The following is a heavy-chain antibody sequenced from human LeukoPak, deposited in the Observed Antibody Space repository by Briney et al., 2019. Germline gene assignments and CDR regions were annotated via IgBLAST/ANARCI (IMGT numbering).Heavy chain of an antibody. CDR3: VRDSGDYVGISYFDY. CDR2: INWNGGTT. J-gene: IGHJ4*02. Sequence: GGSPRLSCAASGVDFDDHGMSWVRQAPGKGLEWLSGINWNGGTTDYADSVKGRFTISRDNAKNSLYLQMNSLRVEDTAFYYCVRDSGDYVGISYFDYWGQGTLVTVSS. CDR1: GVDFDDHG. V-gene: IGHV3-20*04. D-gene: IGHD4-23*01.